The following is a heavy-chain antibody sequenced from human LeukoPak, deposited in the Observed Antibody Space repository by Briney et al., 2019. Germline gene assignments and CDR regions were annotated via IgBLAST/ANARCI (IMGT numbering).Heavy chain of an antibody. Sequence: PGGSLRLSCAASGFPFTSYWMVWVRQAPGKGLEWVANINDDGSEKNYLESLKGRFTISRDNANNSVFLHMTALRAEDTAIYYCGRIFNIWGTFRNTWGQGTQVTVSS. D-gene: IGHD3-16*02. V-gene: IGHV3-7*01. CDR3: GRIFNIWGTFRNT. J-gene: IGHJ4*02. CDR1: GFPFTSYW. CDR2: INDDGSEK.